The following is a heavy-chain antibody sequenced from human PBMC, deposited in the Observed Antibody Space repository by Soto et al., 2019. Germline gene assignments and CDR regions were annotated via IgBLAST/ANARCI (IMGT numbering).Heavy chain of an antibody. V-gene: IGHV4-59*01. CDR1: GGSISSYY. CDR3: AREGVSSSWYNYYGMDG. D-gene: IGHD6-13*01. Sequence: PSETLSLTCTVSGGSISSYYWSWIRQPPGKGLEWIGYIYYSGSTNYNPSLKSRVTISVDTSKNQFSLKLSSVTAADTAVYYCAREGVSSSWYNYYGMDGWGQGTTVTVSS. J-gene: IGHJ6*02. CDR2: IYYSGST.